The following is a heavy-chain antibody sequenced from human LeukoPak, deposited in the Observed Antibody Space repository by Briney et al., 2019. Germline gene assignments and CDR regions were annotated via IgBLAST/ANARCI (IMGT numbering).Heavy chain of an antibody. V-gene: IGHV3-11*01. CDR2: ISSSGSTI. D-gene: IGHD1-26*01. J-gene: IGHJ6*03. CDR1: GFTISDYY. CDR3: ATQGGTYYYMDV. Sequence: GGSLRLSCAASGFTISDYYMSWIRQAPGKGLEWFSYISSSGSTIYYADSVKGRFTISRASAKYSLYLQINTVRHEDTAVYYCATQGGTYYYMDVWGKGTTVTVSS.